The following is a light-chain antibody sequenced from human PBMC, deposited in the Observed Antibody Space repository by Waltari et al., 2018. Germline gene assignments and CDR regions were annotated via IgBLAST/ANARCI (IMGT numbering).Light chain of an antibody. Sequence: EIVLTQSPATLSLSPGKRATISCRASQSVAWYQQKPGQAPRLLVYGASTRATGIPDRFSGTGFGTDFTLTISSLEPEYFAIYYCQQPGRSPTFGQGTKVEIK. J-gene: IGKJ1*01. V-gene: IGKV3-20*01. CDR1: QSV. CDR3: QQPGRSPT. CDR2: GAS.